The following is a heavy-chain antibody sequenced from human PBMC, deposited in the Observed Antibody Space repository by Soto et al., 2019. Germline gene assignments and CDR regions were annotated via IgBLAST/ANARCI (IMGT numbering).Heavy chain of an antibody. CDR2: IYYSGST. Sequence: PSETLSLTCTVSGGSISSGGYYWSWIRQHPGKGLEWIGYIYYSGSTYYNPSLKSRVTISVDTSKNQFSLKLGSVTAADTAVYYFASLGECYPSLDPWGPGTLVTVSS. D-gene: IGHD2-21*01. CDR1: GGSISSGGYY. J-gene: IGHJ5*02. CDR3: ASLGECYPSLDP. V-gene: IGHV4-31*03.